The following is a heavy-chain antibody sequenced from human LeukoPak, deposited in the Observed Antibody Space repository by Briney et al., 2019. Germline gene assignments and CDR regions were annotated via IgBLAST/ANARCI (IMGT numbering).Heavy chain of an antibody. D-gene: IGHD3-10*01. J-gene: IGHJ6*02. CDR2: ISSSSSTI. CDR3: ARDLIGWFGELYYGMDV. Sequence: GGSLRLSCAASGFTFSSYSMNRVRQAPGKGLEWVSYISSSSSTIYYADSVKGRFTISRDNAKNSLYLQMNSLRAEDTAVYYCARDLIGWFGELYYGMDVWGQGTTVTVSS. V-gene: IGHV3-48*01. CDR1: GFTFSSYS.